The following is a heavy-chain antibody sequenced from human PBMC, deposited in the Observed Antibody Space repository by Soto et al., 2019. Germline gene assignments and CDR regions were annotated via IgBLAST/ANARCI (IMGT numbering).Heavy chain of an antibody. CDR2: IIPIFGTA. J-gene: IGHJ4*02. V-gene: IGHV1-69*01. D-gene: IGHD6-13*01. Sequence: QVQLVQSGAEVKKPGSSVKVSCKASGGTFSSSAISWVRQAPGQGLEWMGGIIPIFGTANYAQKFQGRVTMTADETKSTADMELSSLRSEDTAVYYCARSFSSSWYFEYWGQGTMVTVSS. CDR3: ARSFSSSWYFEY. CDR1: GGTFSSSA.